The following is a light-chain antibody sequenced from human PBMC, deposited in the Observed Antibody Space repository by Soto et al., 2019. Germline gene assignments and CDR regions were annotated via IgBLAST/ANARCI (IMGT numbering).Light chain of an antibody. V-gene: IGLV2-23*01. Sequence: QSVLTQPASVSGSPGQSITISCTGTNRDVGNYDFVSWYQQHPGKAPKLMIYEDIKRPSGVSNRFSGSKSGSTASLTISGIQAEDEADYYCCSYAGSSTYVFGSGTKLTVL. J-gene: IGLJ1*01. CDR2: EDI. CDR1: NRDVGNYDF. CDR3: CSYAGSSTYV.